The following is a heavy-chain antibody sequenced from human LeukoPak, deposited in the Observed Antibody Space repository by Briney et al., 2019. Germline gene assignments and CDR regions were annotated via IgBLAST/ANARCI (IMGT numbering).Heavy chain of an antibody. CDR3: ARESRSSRTIGY. V-gene: IGHV5-51*01. Sequence: GESLKISCKGSGYSFTSYWIGWVRQMPGKGLEWMGIIYPSDSDTKYSPSFRGQVTISADKSITTAYLQWSSLKASDTAIYYCARESRSSRTIGYWGQGTQVTVSS. J-gene: IGHJ4*02. CDR2: IYPSDSDT. CDR1: GYSFTSYW. D-gene: IGHD6-13*01.